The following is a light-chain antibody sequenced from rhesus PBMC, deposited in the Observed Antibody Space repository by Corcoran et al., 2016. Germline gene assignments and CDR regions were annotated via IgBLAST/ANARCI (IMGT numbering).Light chain of an antibody. V-gene: IGKV1-28*03. CDR3: LQHNSYPLT. CDR1: QGISSY. Sequence: DIQMTQSPSSLSASVGDTVTITCRASQGISSYLNWFQQTPGKALKLLFYDASSLESRVPSRFSGSEYGTDVTLTISSLQPEDFAAYYCLQHNSYPLTFGGGTKVEIK. J-gene: IGKJ4*01. CDR2: DAS.